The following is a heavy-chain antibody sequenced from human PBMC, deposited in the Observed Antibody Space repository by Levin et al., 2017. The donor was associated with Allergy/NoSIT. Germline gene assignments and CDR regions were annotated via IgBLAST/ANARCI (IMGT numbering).Heavy chain of an antibody. CDR3: AKGSYCSAGTCYARLGN. CDR2: ISESGGTT. Sequence: GGSLRLSCAASGFTFSSDVMSWVRQAPGKGLEWVSGISESGGTTYYADSVKGRFTISRDNSKNTLYLEMNSLRAEDTAVYYGAKGSYCSAGTCYARLGNWGQGTLVTVSS. J-gene: IGHJ4*02. V-gene: IGHV3-23*01. CDR1: GFTFSSDV. D-gene: IGHD2-15*01.